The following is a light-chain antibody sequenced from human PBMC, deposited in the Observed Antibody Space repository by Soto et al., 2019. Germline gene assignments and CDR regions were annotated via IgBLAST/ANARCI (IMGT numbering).Light chain of an antibody. CDR2: WAS. CDR1: QTVLHSSNNENY. Sequence: DIVMTQSPDSLAVSLGERATINCKSSQTVLHSSNNENYLAWYQQKAGQPPKLLIYWASTRESGVPDRFSGSGSGTDFTLTIDSLQAEDVAVYYCQQYYSLPWTFDQGTKVEIK. J-gene: IGKJ1*01. CDR3: QQYYSLPWT. V-gene: IGKV4-1*01.